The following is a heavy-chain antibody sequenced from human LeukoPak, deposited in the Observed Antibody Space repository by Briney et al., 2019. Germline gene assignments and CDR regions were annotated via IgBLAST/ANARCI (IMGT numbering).Heavy chain of an antibody. CDR3: AETYYDILTGYSPSLAFDI. J-gene: IGHJ3*02. D-gene: IGHD3-9*01. V-gene: IGHV4-59*08. CDR1: GGSISSYY. Sequence: SETLSLTCTVSGGSISSYYWSWIRQPPGKGLEWIGYIYYSGSTNYNPSLKSRVTISVDTSKNQFSLKLSSVTAADTAVYYCAETYYDILTGYSPSLAFDIWGQGTMVTVSS. CDR2: IYYSGST.